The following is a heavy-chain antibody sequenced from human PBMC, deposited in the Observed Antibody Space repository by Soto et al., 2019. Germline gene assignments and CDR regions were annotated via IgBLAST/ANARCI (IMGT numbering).Heavy chain of an antibody. CDR2: INQDGSEK. V-gene: IGHV3-7*01. CDR1: GFTSSGYW. D-gene: IGHD4-4*01. Sequence: PGGSLRLSCGVSGFTSSGYWMTWVRQAPGKGLEWVANINQDGSEKYYVDSVKGRFTISRDNAKNSLYLQMNSLRAEDTAIYYCPRDYSNPRGRFDPWGQGTLVTVSS. J-gene: IGHJ5*02. CDR3: PRDYSNPRGRFDP.